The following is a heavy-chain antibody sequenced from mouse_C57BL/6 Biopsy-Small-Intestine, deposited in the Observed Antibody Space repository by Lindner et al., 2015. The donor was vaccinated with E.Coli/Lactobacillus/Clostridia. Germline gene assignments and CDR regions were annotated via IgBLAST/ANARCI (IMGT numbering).Heavy chain of an antibody. CDR1: GYTFTDYE. Sequence: VQLQESGADLVRPGASVTLSCKASGYTFTDYEMHWVKQTPVHGLEWIGSTDPETGGTAYNQKFKDKAILTADKSSSTAYMQLSSLTSEDSAVYFCARGLTGPYYFDYWGQGTTLTVSS. D-gene: IGHD4-1*01. CDR3: ARGLTGPYYFDY. CDR2: TDPETGGT. J-gene: IGHJ2*01. V-gene: IGHV1-15*01.